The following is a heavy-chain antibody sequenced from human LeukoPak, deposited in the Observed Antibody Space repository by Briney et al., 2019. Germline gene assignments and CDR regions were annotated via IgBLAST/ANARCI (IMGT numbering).Heavy chain of an antibody. Sequence: ASVKVSCKASGYTFKSSYMHWVRQAPGQGLEWVGIINPSDDSTRYAQKFQGRVTMTKDTATNTVYMHLSSLSSDDTAVYYCARAYYESSAYRHAVYFDYWGQGTLVTVSS. D-gene: IGHD3-22*01. CDR3: ARAYYESSAYRHAVYFDY. CDR2: INPSDDST. V-gene: IGHV1-46*02. CDR1: GYTFKSSY. J-gene: IGHJ4*02.